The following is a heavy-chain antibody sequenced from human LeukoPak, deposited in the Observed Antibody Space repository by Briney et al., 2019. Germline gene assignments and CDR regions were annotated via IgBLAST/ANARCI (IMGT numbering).Heavy chain of an antibody. V-gene: IGHV5-51*01. Sequence: GESLKISCKGSGYSFTSYWIGWVRQMPGKGLEWKGIIYPGDSDTRYSPSFQGQVTISADKSISTAYLQWSSLKASDTAMYYCARRSMYCSGGSCYATHFGYWGQGTLVTVSS. CDR1: GYSFTSYW. CDR3: ARRSMYCSGGSCYATHFGY. CDR2: IYPGDSDT. J-gene: IGHJ4*02. D-gene: IGHD2-15*01.